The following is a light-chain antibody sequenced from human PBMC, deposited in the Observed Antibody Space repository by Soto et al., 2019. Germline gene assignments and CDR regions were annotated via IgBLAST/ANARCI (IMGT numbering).Light chain of an antibody. CDR1: SSNIGSNT. CDR2: SNN. Sequence: QSVLTQPPSASGTPGQRVTISCSGSSSNIGSNTVTWYQQLPGTAPKLLIYSNNQRPSGVPDRFSGSKSGTSASLAISGLQSEDEADYYCAAWDDSLNGHYVFGTGTKGTVL. CDR3: AAWDDSLNGHYV. J-gene: IGLJ1*01. V-gene: IGLV1-44*01.